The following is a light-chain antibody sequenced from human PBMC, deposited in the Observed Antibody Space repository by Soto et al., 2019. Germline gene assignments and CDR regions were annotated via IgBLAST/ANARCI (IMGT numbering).Light chain of an antibody. V-gene: IGKV3-11*01. Sequence: EIVLTQSPATLSLSPGERATLSCRASHNVANYLDWYPQKSGQAPRLLIYESSNRATGIAARFSGSGSVTDFTLTISSLQSEDFAVYYCQQYNNWPWTFGQGTKVDIK. J-gene: IGKJ1*01. CDR1: HNVANY. CDR3: QQYNNWPWT. CDR2: ESS.